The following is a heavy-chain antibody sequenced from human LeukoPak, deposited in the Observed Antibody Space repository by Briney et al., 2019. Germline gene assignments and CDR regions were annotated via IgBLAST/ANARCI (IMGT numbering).Heavy chain of an antibody. CDR2: INHSGST. CDR1: GGSFSGYY. Sequence: SETLSLTCAVYGGSFSGYYWSWIRQPPGKGLEWIGEINHSGSTNFNPSLKSRVTISVDTSKNQCSLKLSSVTAADTAVYYCARGRGGGSSNYWGQGTLVTVSS. D-gene: IGHD2-15*01. J-gene: IGHJ4*02. V-gene: IGHV4-34*01. CDR3: ARGRGGGSSNY.